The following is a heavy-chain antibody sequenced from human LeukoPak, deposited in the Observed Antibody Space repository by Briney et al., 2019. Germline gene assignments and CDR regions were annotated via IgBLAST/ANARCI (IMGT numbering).Heavy chain of an antibody. V-gene: IGHV1-46*03. Sequence: ASVKVSCKASGYTFTSCYMHWVRQAPGQGLEWMGIINPSGGSTSYAQEFQGRVTMTRDTSTSTVYMELTSLRSEDTAVYFCGRAFWRGSPFDYWCQGTLVTVSS. CDR1: GYTFTSCY. CDR3: GRAFWRGSPFDY. D-gene: IGHD3-3*01. CDR2: INPSGGST. J-gene: IGHJ4*02.